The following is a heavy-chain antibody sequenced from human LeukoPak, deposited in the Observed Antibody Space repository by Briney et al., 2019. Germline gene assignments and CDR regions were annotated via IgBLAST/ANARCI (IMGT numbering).Heavy chain of an antibody. V-gene: IGHV4-59*01. Sequence: SETLSLTCTVSGGSISSYYWSWIRQPPGKGLEWIGYIYYSGSTNYNPSLKSRVTISVDTSKNQFSLKLSSVTAADTAVYYCAREAVVDYDSSGYYLDYWGQGTLVTVSS. CDR2: IYYSGST. CDR3: AREAVVDYDSSGYYLDY. CDR1: GGSISSYY. D-gene: IGHD3-22*01. J-gene: IGHJ4*02.